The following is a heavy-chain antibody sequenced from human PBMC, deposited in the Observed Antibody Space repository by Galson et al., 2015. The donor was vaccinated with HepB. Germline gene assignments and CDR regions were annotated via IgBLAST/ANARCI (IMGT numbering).Heavy chain of an antibody. CDR3: ARVAGLERQHGMDV. CDR1: GVSIASSSYS. D-gene: IGHD1-1*01. V-gene: IGHV4-39*07. CDR2: IYYSGST. J-gene: IGHJ6*02. Sequence: LSLTCTVSGVSIASSSYSWAWIRQPPGKGLEWIGSIYYSGSTYQNPSLKSRVTLSLDTSKNQFSLILSSATAADTAVHYCARVAGLERQHGMDVWGQGTTVTVSS.